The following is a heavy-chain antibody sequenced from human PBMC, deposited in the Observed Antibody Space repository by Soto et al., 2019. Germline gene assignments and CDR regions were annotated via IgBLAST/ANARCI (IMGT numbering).Heavy chain of an antibody. D-gene: IGHD6-13*01. V-gene: IGHV3-23*01. CDR1: GFTFSSHA. Sequence: EVQLLESGGGLVQPGGSLRLSCAASGFTFSSHAMSWVRQAPGKGLEWVSAISGGGDNTYYADSVKARFTISRDNSQNTLYLQMHSLRAEDTAVYYCAKGGIAAAVFDYWGQGTLVTVSS. J-gene: IGHJ4*02. CDR2: ISGGGDNT. CDR3: AKGGIAAAVFDY.